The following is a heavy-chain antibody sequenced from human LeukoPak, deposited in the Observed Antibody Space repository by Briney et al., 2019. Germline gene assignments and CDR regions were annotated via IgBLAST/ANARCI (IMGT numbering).Heavy chain of an antibody. CDR1: GYTFTSYY. D-gene: IGHD3-10*01. CDR3: ARDISYYYGSGSYLGY. J-gene: IGHJ4*02. V-gene: IGHV1-46*01. Sequence: ASVKVSCKSSGYTFTSYYMHWVRQAPAQGLEWMGIINPSGGSTSYAQKFQGRVTMSRDTSTSTVYMELSSLRSEDTAVYYCARDISYYYGSGSYLGYWGQGTLVTVSS. CDR2: INPSGGST.